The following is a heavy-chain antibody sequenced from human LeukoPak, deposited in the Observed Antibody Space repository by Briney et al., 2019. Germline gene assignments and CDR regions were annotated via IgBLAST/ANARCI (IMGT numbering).Heavy chain of an antibody. D-gene: IGHD2-15*01. J-gene: IGHJ4*02. CDR1: GGTFSSYA. V-gene: IGHV1-69*13. CDR2: IIPIVGTA. CDR3: ARGYCSGGSCYTHAY. Sequence: SVKVSCKASGGTFSSYAISWVRQAPGQGLEWMGGIIPIVGTANYAQKFQGRVTITADESTSTAYMELSSLRSEDTAVYYCARGYCSGGSCYTHAYWGQGTLVTVSS.